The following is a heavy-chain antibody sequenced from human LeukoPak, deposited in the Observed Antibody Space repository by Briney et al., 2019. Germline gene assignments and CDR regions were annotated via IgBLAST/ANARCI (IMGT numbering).Heavy chain of an antibody. J-gene: IGHJ6*02. CDR1: GFTFDDYA. Sequence: SLRLSCAASGFTFDDYAMHWVRQAPGKGLEWVSGISWNSGSIGYADSVKGRFTISRDNAKNSLYLQMNSLRAEDTALYYCAKTTTVTSGSYYYYGMDVWGQGTTVTVSS. CDR2: ISWNSGSI. CDR3: AKTTTVTSGSYYYYGMDV. V-gene: IGHV3-9*01. D-gene: IGHD4-17*01.